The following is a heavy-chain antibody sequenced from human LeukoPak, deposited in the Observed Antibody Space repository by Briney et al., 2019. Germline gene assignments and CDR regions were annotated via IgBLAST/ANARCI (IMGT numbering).Heavy chain of an antibody. V-gene: IGHV4-38-2*02. CDR3: ASIRRDYYYHYMDV. J-gene: IGHJ6*03. D-gene: IGHD1-14*01. CDR1: GYSISNDYY. Sequence: SGTLSLTCTVSGYSISNDYYWGWIRQPPGKGLEWIGSIYHSGSTYYNPSLKSRVTISVDTSKNQFSLKLSSVTAADTAVYYCASIRRDYYYHYMDVWGKGTTVTVSS. CDR2: IYHSGST.